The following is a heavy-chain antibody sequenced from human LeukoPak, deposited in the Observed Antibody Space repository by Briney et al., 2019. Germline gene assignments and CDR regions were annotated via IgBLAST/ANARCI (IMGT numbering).Heavy chain of an antibody. J-gene: IGHJ5*02. V-gene: IGHV3-23*01. CDR3: AKLSGSSGRPSNWFEV. CDR1: GFTFSNYA. D-gene: IGHD3-10*01. Sequence: GGSLRLSCAASGFTFSNYAMNWVRQAPGKGLEWVSGISGSGNRTYYADSVKGRFTISRDNSKNTLYLQMNSLRAEDTAVYNCAKLSGSSGRPSNWFEVWGQGTLVTVSS. CDR2: ISGSGNRT.